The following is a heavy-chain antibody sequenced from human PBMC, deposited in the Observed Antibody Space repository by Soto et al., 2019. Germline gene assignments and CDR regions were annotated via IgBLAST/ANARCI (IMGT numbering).Heavy chain of an antibody. CDR3: AREQVAVAEHSPSVFDY. CDR1: GGTFSSYA. CDR2: IIPIFGSA. D-gene: IGHD6-19*01. V-gene: IGHV1-69*06. Sequence: QVQLVQSGAEVKKPGSSVKVSCKASGGTFSSYAISWVRQAPGQGLEWMGGIIPIFGSANYAQKFQGRVTITADKSTSTAYMELSSLRSEDTAVYYCAREQVAVAEHSPSVFDYWGQGTLVTVSS. J-gene: IGHJ4*02.